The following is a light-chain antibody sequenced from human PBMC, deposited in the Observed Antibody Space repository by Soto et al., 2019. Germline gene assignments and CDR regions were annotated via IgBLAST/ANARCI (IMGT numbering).Light chain of an antibody. V-gene: IGKV1-33*01. CDR1: QDISNF. CDR2: DAS. J-gene: IGKJ2*01. Sequence: DIQLTQSLSFLSASVGDSVTITCQASQDISNFLNWYHQRPGKAPKLLISDASSLQGGVPSRYRGSGAGTKFVLTITSLQPEDIGSYYCQQYEDVPTFGQGTKVGVK. CDR3: QQYEDVPT.